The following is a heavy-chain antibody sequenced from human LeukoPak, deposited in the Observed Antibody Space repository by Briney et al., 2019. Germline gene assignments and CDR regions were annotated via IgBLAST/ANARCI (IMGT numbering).Heavy chain of an antibody. D-gene: IGHD3-3*01. CDR1: GYSISSGYY. Sequence: KPSETLSLTCAVSGYSISSGYYWGWIRQPPGKGLEWIGRIYTSGSTNYNPSLKSRVTMSVDTSKNQFSLKLSSVTAADTAVYYCAREGTIFGVVFLMDVWGKGTTVTVSS. J-gene: IGHJ6*04. CDR3: AREGTIFGVVFLMDV. V-gene: IGHV4-38-2*02. CDR2: IYTSGST.